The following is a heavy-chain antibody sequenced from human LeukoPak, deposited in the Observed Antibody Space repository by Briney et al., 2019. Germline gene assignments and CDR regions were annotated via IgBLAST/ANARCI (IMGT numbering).Heavy chain of an antibody. Sequence: PGGSLRLSCAASGFSFSSYGMLCVRQAPGKGLEWVAVIWYDASEKFYADSVKGRFTISRDNSKNTLYLQMNSLRAEDTAVYSCARDTRWSLDYWGQGTLVTVSS. V-gene: IGHV3-33*01. D-gene: IGHD2-8*01. CDR2: IWYDASEK. CDR1: GFSFSSYG. CDR3: ARDTRWSLDY. J-gene: IGHJ4*02.